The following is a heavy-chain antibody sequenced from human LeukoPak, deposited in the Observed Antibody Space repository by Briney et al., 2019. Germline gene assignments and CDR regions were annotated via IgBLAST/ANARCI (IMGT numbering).Heavy chain of an antibody. CDR3: ARDQKGSYSFDI. CDR1: GGTFSSYA. J-gene: IGHJ3*02. Sequence: GASVKVSCKASGGTFSSYAISWVRQAPGQGLEWMGWISAYNGNTNYAQKLQGRVTMTTDTSTSTAYMELRSLRSDDTAVYYCARDQKGSYSFDIWGQGTMVTVSS. V-gene: IGHV1-18*01. D-gene: IGHD3-10*01. CDR2: ISAYNGNT.